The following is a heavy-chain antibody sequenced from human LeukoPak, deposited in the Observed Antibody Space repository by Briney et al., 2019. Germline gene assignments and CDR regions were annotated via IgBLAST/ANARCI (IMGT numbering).Heavy chain of an antibody. V-gene: IGHV3-21*01. Sequence: GGSLRLSCEASGFTFSAYSMNWVRQAPGKGLEWVSCTTSSGSYIYYADSVKGRFTISRDNAKNSLYLQMNSLRAEDAAVYYCARGIAADEEHYWGQGTLVTVSS. CDR1: GFTFSAYS. CDR2: TTSSGSYI. D-gene: IGHD6-13*01. J-gene: IGHJ4*02. CDR3: ARGIAADEEHY.